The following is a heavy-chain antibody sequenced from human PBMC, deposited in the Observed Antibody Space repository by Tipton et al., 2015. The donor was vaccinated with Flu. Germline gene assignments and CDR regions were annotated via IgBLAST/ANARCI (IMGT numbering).Heavy chain of an antibody. D-gene: IGHD3-22*01. Sequence: LRLSCTVSGGSISNSDYYWTWIRQPPGKGLEWVGYIYSSGNAYYNPSLRGRVTISIDTSKSQFSLKLNSVTAADTAEYYCVRGADYYDSSGDTWGQGTLVSVSS. V-gene: IGHV4-30-4*01. CDR1: GGSISNSDYY. CDR3: VRGADYYDSSGDT. CDR2: IYSSGNA. J-gene: IGHJ5*02.